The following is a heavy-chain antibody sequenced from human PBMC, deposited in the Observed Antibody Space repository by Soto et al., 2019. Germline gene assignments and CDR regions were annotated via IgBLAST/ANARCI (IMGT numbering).Heavy chain of an antibody. J-gene: IGHJ6*02. CDR2: MGANTGGT. CDR1: GYNLGDYY. CDR3: ARGRDAAYKYFSPHGFDV. Sequence: ASVTVSCKPSGYNLGDYYSYWVRQAPRRALEWVRLMGANTGGTAYQVRLRDRVTMTRDTSNNTAYMELRRLRSDDTAIYFCARGRDAAYKYFSPHGFDVWGQGTTVTVSS. V-gene: IGHV1-2*02. D-gene: IGHD1-20*01.